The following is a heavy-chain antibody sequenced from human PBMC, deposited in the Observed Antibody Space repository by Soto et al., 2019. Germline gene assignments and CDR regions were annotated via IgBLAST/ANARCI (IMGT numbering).Heavy chain of an antibody. J-gene: IGHJ4*01. CDR1: GGSFSGYY. CDR2: INHSGST. D-gene: IGHD4-17*01. Sequence: SETLSLTCAVYGGSFSGYYWSWIRQPPGKGLEWIGEINHSGSTNYNPSHKSRVNKSVDTSKNQFSLKLSSVTAADTAVYYCARVSTVTKLDYWGHGMLVTVSS. CDR3: ARVSTVTKLDY. V-gene: IGHV4-34*01.